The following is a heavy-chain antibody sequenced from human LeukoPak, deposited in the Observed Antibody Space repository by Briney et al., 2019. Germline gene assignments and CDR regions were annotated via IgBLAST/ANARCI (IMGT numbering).Heavy chain of an antibody. D-gene: IGHD3-22*01. Sequence: PSETLSLTCTVSGGTISSYYWNWIRQPPGKKLEWIGSIYYSGGTYYNPSLKSRVTISVDTSKNQFSLKLNSVTAADTAVYYCATRSYYDTSGVYGMDVRVQGTTVTVSS. CDR2: IYYSGGT. CDR3: ATRSYYDTSGVYGMDV. J-gene: IGHJ6*02. V-gene: IGHV4-59*05. CDR1: GGTISSYY.